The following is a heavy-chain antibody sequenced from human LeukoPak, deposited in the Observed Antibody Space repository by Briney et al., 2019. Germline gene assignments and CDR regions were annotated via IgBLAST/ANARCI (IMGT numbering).Heavy chain of an antibody. V-gene: IGHV3-48*02. Sequence: PGGSLRLSCAASGFTFSSYSMNWVRQAPGKGLEWVSYFSSSSSTIYYADSVKGRFIISRDNAKNSLYLQMNSLRDEDTAVYYCARETTMIVVDHYYYYGLDVWGQGTTVTVSS. CDR2: FSSSSSTI. CDR3: ARETTMIVVDHYYYYGLDV. J-gene: IGHJ6*02. CDR1: GFTFSSYS. D-gene: IGHD3-22*01.